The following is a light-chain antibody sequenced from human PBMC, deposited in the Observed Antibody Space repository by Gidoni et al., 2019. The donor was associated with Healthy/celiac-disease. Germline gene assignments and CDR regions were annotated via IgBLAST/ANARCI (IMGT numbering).Light chain of an antibody. CDR1: NIGSKS. V-gene: IGLV3-21*03. J-gene: IGLJ1*01. CDR3: QVWDSSSDHYV. Sequence: SYVLTPPPSVSVSPGKTARITCGGNNIGSKSVHWYQQNPGQAPVLVVYDDSDRPSGIPERFSGSNSGNTATLTISRVEAGDEADYYCQVWDSSSDHYVFGTGTKVTVL. CDR2: DDS.